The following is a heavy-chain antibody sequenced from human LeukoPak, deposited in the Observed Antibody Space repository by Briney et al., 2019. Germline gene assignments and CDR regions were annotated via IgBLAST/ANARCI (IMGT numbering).Heavy chain of an antibody. J-gene: IGHJ4*02. Sequence: PGGSLRLSCAASGFIFTDYWMYWVRQAPGKGLAWVANIKEDGTEKNYVDSVKGRFTISRDNAKNSVYLQMNSLSDEDTAVYHCARGGSFSGGFWGQGTLVTVSS. CDR1: GFIFTDYW. CDR2: IKEDGTEK. D-gene: IGHD6-19*01. V-gene: IGHV3-7*01. CDR3: ARGGSFSGGF.